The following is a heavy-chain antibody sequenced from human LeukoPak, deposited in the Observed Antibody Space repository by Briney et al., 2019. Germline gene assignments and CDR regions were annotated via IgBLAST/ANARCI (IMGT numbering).Heavy chain of an antibody. CDR1: GFIVSDNY. CDR2: IYSAGST. V-gene: IGHV3-66*01. Sequence: GGSLRLSCAASGFIVSDNYMSWVRQAPGKGLEWVSVIYSAGSTYYTDSVKGRFTISRDNSKNTVYLQMGSLRAEDTAVYYCAGLHRKYILTGYYHYYYYYGMDVWGQGTTVTVSS. J-gene: IGHJ6*02. D-gene: IGHD3-9*01. CDR3: AGLHRKYILTGYYHYYYYYGMDV.